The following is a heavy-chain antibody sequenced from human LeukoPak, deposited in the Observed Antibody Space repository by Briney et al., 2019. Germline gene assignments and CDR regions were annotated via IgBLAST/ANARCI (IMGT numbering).Heavy chain of an antibody. CDR1: GITFSSYG. V-gene: IGHV3-30*18. Sequence: QPGGSLRLSCAASGITFSSYGMHWVRQAPGKGLEWVAVISYDGSNKYYADSVKGRFTISRDNSKNTLYLQMNSLRAEDTAVYYCAKDQDYYDSSGLNWFDPWGQGTLVTVSS. J-gene: IGHJ5*02. CDR3: AKDQDYYDSSGLNWFDP. CDR2: ISYDGSNK. D-gene: IGHD3-22*01.